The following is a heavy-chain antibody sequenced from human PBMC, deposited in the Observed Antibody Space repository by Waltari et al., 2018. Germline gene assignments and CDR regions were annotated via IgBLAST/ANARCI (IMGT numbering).Heavy chain of an antibody. J-gene: IGHJ3*02. CDR1: GFTFSSYY. Sequence: EVQLVESGGGLVQLGGSLRLSCAASGFTFSSYYLHWVRQTPGKGLVWVSRINGYGTSTTYADSVKGRFTTSRDNARNTLHLQMNSLRVEDTAVYYCATGDSHAFDMWGQGTLVIVSS. V-gene: IGHV3-74*01. D-gene: IGHD4-17*01. CDR3: ATGDSHAFDM. CDR2: INGYGTST.